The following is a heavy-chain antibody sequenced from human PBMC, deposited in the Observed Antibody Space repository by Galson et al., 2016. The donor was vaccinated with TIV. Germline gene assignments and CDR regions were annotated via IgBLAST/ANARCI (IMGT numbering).Heavy chain of an antibody. V-gene: IGHV3-30*03. CDR3: ARVLDSYYFDY. Sequence: SLRLSCAASGFTFGSYGMHWVRQAPGKGLDWVALISYDRSNKDYADSVKGRFTISRDNSKNTLYLQMNSLRAEDTAVYYCARVLDSYYFDYWGQGTLVTVSS. CDR1: GFTFGSYG. CDR2: ISYDRSNK. D-gene: IGHD6-6*01. J-gene: IGHJ4*02.